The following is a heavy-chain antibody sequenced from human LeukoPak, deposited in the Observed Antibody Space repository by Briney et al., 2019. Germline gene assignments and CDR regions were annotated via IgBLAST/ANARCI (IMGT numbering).Heavy chain of an antibody. Sequence: SETLSLTCTVSGGSISSYYWNWIRQPPGKGLEWIGSIYYSGSTYYNPSLRSRVTISVDTSKNQVSLKLNSVTAADTAVYYCARALGAFDIWGQGTMVTVSS. CDR3: ARALGAFDI. CDR2: IYYSGST. J-gene: IGHJ3*02. V-gene: IGHV4-39*07. CDR1: GGSISSYY.